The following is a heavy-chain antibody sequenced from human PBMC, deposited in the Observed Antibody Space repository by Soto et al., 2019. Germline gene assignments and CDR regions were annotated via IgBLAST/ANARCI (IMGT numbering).Heavy chain of an antibody. J-gene: IGHJ3*02. CDR1: GSTLTELS. Sequence: ASVKVSCKVSGSTLTELSMHWVRQAPGKGLEWMGGFDPEDGETIYAQKFQGRVTMTEDTSTDTAYMELSSLRSEDTAVYYCAHRPPGIAAAGPKRYAFAISGQGTMVTVSS. V-gene: IGHV1-24*01. CDR2: FDPEDGET. D-gene: IGHD6-13*01. CDR3: AHRPPGIAAAGPKRYAFAI.